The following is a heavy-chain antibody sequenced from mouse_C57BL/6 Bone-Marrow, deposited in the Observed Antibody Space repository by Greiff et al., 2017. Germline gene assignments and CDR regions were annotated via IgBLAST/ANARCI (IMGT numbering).Heavy chain of an antibody. Sequence: VKLQESGPELVKPGASVKISCKASGYSFTSYYIHWVKQRPGQGLEWIGWIYPGSGNTKYNEKFKGKATLTADTSSSTAYMQLSSLTSEDSAVYYCARSLFITTVEYYFDYWGQGTTLTVSS. V-gene: IGHV1-66*01. J-gene: IGHJ2*01. CDR1: GYSFTSYY. CDR3: ARSLFITTVEYYFDY. CDR2: IYPGSGNT. D-gene: IGHD1-1*01.